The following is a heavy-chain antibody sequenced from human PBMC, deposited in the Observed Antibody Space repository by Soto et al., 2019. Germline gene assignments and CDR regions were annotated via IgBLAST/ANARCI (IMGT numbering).Heavy chain of an antibody. CDR1: GDSISNLDYF. V-gene: IGHV4-30-4*01. CDR2: IYKRATT. Sequence: SETLSLTCSVSGDSISNLDYFWAWIRQPPGQALEYIGYIYKRATTYYNPSFESRDAISVDTSKSQFSLNVTSVTAADTAVYFCARGRYCLTGRCFPNWFDSWGQGALVTVSS. CDR3: ARGRYCLTGRCFPNWFDS. D-gene: IGHD7-27*01. J-gene: IGHJ5*01.